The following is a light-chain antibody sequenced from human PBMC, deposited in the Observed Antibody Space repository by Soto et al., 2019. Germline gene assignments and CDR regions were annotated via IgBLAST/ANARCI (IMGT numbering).Light chain of an antibody. V-gene: IGKV1-39*01. Sequence: DIQMTQSPSSLSASVGDRVTITCRASQSISSYLNWYQQKPGKAPKLLIYAASSLQSGVPSRFSGSGSGTDFPLNISSLQPDDFATYYCQQSYSTPPITFGQGTRLEIK. CDR2: AAS. CDR1: QSISSY. J-gene: IGKJ5*01. CDR3: QQSYSTPPIT.